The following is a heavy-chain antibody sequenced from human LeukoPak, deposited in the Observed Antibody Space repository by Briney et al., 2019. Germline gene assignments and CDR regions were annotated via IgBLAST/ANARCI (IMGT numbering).Heavy chain of an antibody. J-gene: IGHJ3*02. D-gene: IGHD3-10*01. CDR2: IIPIFGTA. CDR3: ARVEGGLLWFGEGTAFDI. V-gene: IGHV1-69*01. Sequence: GSSVKVSCKASGGTFSSYAISWVRQAPGQGLEWMGGIIPIFGTANYAQKFQGRVTITADESTSTAYMELSSLRSEDTAVYYCARVEGGLLWFGEGTAFDIWGQGTMVTVSS. CDR1: GGTFSSYA.